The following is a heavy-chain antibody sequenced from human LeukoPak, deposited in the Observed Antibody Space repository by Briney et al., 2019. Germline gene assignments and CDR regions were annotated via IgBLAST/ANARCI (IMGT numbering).Heavy chain of an antibody. CDR1: GYTFTSYD. CDR3: ARVGLLYSSSPSNWSDP. J-gene: IGHJ5*02. V-gene: IGHV1-8*01. Sequence: ASVKVSCKASGYTFTSYDINWVRQATGQGLEWMGWMNPNSGNTGYAQEFQGRVTMTRNTSISTAYMELSSLRSEDTAVYYCARVGLLYSSSPSNWSDPWGQGTLVTVSS. D-gene: IGHD6-6*01. CDR2: MNPNSGNT.